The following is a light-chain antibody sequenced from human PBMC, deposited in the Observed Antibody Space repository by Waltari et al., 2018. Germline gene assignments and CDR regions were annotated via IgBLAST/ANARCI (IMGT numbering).Light chain of an antibody. CDR3: HQYATSPLT. J-gene: IGKJ1*01. CDR2: GAS. Sequence: IVMTQSPCTLTLSPGERAPLSCRASQRVGSNYLAWYQRKPGQAPRLLVYGASNRATGIPDRFSGSGSGTDFTLTISRLEPQDFAVYYCHQYATSPLTFGQGTKVEI. V-gene: IGKV3-20*01. CDR1: QRVGSNY.